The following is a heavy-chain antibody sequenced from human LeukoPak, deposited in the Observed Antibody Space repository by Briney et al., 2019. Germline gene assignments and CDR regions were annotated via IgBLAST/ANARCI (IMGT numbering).Heavy chain of an antibody. V-gene: IGHV3-23*01. CDR3: AKEPPHLYDYVWGSFDT. CDR1: EFTFSSYN. J-gene: IGHJ5*02. D-gene: IGHD3-16*01. Sequence: GGSLRLSCAASEFTFSSYNMNWVRQAPGKGLEWVSGISGSGGSTYHADSVKGRFTISRDNSKNTLYLQMNSLRAEDTAVYYCAKEPPHLYDYVWGSFDTWGQGTLVTVSS. CDR2: ISGSGGST.